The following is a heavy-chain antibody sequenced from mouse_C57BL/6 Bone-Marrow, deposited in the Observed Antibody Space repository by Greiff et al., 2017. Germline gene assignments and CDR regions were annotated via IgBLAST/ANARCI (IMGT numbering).Heavy chain of an antibody. V-gene: IGHV5-6*02. CDR3: ARQPY. Sequence: DVKLVESGGDLVKPGGSLTLSCAASGFTFSSYGMSWVRQTPDKRLEWVATISSGGSSTYYTDSVKGRFTISKDNAKNTLYLQMSRLKSEDTALSYCARQPYWGQGTLVTVSA. J-gene: IGHJ3*01. CDR1: GFTFSSYG. CDR2: ISSGGSST.